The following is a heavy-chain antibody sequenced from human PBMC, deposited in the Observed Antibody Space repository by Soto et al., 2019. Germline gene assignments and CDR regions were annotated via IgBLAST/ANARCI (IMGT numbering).Heavy chain of an antibody. V-gene: IGHV5-51*01. D-gene: IGHD5-18*01. CDR3: ARSHSYRAYDAFDI. CDR1: GYSFTTYW. CDR2: IYPGDSDT. Sequence: GESLKISCKGSGYSFTTYWIGWVRQMPGKGLEWMGIIYPGDSDTRYSPSFQGQVTISADKSITTAYLPWSSLKASDTAMYYCARSHSYRAYDAFDIWGQGTMGTLSS. J-gene: IGHJ3*02.